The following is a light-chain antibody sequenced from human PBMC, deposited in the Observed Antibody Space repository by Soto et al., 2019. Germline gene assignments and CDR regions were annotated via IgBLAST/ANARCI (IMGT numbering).Light chain of an antibody. V-gene: IGKV1-5*01. CDR1: HNFERR. Sequence: IRMTQSASTLSASVGDGVTIXCRASHNFERRMGWYQQKPGKAPSLLIFDASTLHGGGPSRFSGSGSGTEFTRTISSLQPDDFATYYGQQYNSFPLTFGGGTKVDIK. J-gene: IGKJ4*01. CDR3: QQYNSFPLT. CDR2: DAS.